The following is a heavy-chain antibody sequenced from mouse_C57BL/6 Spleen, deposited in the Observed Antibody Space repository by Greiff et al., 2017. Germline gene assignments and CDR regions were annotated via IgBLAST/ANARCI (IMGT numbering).Heavy chain of an antibody. J-gene: IGHJ1*03. CDR2: IYPGGGYT. CDR1: GYTFTNYW. D-gene: IGHD2-4*01. CDR3: ARSDYDYWYFDV. V-gene: IGHV1-63*01. Sequence: VQLQESGAELVRPGTSVKMSCKASGYTFTNYWIGWAKQRPGHGLEWIGDIYPGGGYTNYNEKFKGKATLTADKSSSTAYMQFSSLTSEDSAIYYCARSDYDYWYFDVWGTGTTVTVSS.